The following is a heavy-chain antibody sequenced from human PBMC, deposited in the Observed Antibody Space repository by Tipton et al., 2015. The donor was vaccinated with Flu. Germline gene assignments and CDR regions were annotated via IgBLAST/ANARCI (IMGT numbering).Heavy chain of an antibody. V-gene: IGHV3-7*01. CDR3: ARTYFSTTRCYPKNYYHYPGRNL. CDR1: EISFSSYW. Sequence: SLRLSCAASEISFSSYWMSWVRQAPGKGLEWVADITQDGNEKYYVDSVKGRFSISGDKTKNSLFLHMSSLRAEDTAVYYCARTYFSTTRCYPKNYYHYPGRNLCVQVTTVTVS. D-gene: IGHD2-2*01. J-gene: IGHJ6*02. CDR2: ITQDGNEK.